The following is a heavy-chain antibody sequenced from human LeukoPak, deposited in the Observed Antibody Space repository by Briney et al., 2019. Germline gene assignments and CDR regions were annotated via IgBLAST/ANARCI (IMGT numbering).Heavy chain of an antibody. CDR3: ARPHDSSGYYRPFDY. J-gene: IGHJ4*02. Sequence: PGGSLRLSCAASGFTFSSYEMNWVRQAPGKGREWVSYISSSGSTIYYADSVKGRFTISRDNAKNSLYLQMNSLRAEDTAVYYCARPHDSSGYYRPFDYWGQGTLVTVSS. CDR2: ISSSGSTI. CDR1: GFTFSSYE. V-gene: IGHV3-48*03. D-gene: IGHD3-22*01.